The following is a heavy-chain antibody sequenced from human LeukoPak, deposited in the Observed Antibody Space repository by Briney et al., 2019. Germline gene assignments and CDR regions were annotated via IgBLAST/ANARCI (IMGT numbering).Heavy chain of an antibody. CDR2: ISYDGSNK. V-gene: IGHV3-30-3*01. J-gene: IGHJ4*02. CDR1: GFIFSSYA. D-gene: IGHD6-13*01. Sequence: GGSLRLSCAASGFIFSSYAMHWVRQAPGKGLEWVAVISYDGSNKYYADSVKGRFTISRDNSKNTLYLQMNSLRAEDTAMYYCARGGYSSSWYQKAPFDYWGQGTLVTVSS. CDR3: ARGGYSSSWYQKAPFDY.